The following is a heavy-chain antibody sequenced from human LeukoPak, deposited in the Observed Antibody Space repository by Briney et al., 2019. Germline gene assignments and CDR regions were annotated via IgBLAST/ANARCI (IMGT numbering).Heavy chain of an antibody. D-gene: IGHD6-19*01. J-gene: IGHJ1*01. Sequence: SETLSLTCSVSGYSISSGSYWGWIRQPPGKGLEWIGSVYHNGFIYFNPSLKSRVTISVDTSKNQFSLKLTSVTAADTAVYYCARGPRIAVLGPRIRRDEYFQYWGQGTLVTVSS. CDR1: GYSISSGSY. V-gene: IGHV4-38-2*02. CDR3: ARGPRIAVLGPRIRRDEYFQY. CDR2: VYHNGFI.